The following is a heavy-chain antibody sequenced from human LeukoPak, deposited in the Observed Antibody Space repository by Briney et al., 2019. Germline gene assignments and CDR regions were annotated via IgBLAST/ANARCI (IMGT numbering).Heavy chain of an antibody. Sequence: GRSLRLSCAASGFTFSSYAMHWVRQAPGKGLEWVAVISYDGSNKYYADSVKGRFTISRDNSKNTLYLQMNSLRAEDTAVYYCARDRKYQLRSLFYYYYYGMDVWGQGTTVTVSS. CDR2: ISYDGSNK. CDR3: ARDRKYQLRSLFYYYYYGMDV. J-gene: IGHJ6*02. D-gene: IGHD2-2*01. CDR1: GFTFSSYA. V-gene: IGHV3-30-3*01.